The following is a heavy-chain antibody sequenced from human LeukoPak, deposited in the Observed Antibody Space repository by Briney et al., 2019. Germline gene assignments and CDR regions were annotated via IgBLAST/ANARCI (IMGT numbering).Heavy chain of an antibody. CDR2: MNPNSGNT. V-gene: IGHV1-8*02. Sequence: ASVKVSCKASGYTFTSYGISWVRQAPGQGLEWMGWMNPNSGNTGYAQKFQGRVTMTRNTSISTAYMELSSLRSEDTAVYYCARGLSAFSGITMINWGQGTLVTASS. J-gene: IGHJ4*02. CDR3: ARGLSAFSGITMIN. CDR1: GYTFTSYG. D-gene: IGHD3-22*01.